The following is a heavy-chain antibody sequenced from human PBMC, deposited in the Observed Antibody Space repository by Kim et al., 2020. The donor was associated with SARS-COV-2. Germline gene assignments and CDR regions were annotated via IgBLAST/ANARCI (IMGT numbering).Heavy chain of an antibody. D-gene: IGHD3-22*01. CDR1: GGSISSYY. CDR2: IYYSGST. CDR3: ARHARVTMIVVVTPGAFDI. V-gene: IGHV4-59*08. Sequence: SETLSLTCTVSGGSISSYYWSWIRQPPGKGLEWIGYIYYSGSTNYNPSLKSRVTISVDTSKNQFSLKLSSVTAADTAVYYCARHARVTMIVVVTPGAFDIWRQGTMVTVSS. J-gene: IGHJ3*02.